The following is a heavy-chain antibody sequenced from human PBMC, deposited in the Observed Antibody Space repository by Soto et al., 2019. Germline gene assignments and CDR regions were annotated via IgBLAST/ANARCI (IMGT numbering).Heavy chain of an antibody. Sequence: QLQLQESGPGLVKPSETLSLTCTVSGGSISSSSYYWGWIRQPPGEGLEWIGSIYYGGNTYYNPSLKSRVTISVDTSKNQFSLKLSSVSAADTAVYYCARRIIAAAANDYWGHGTLVTVSS. CDR1: GGSISSSSYY. CDR2: IYYGGNT. J-gene: IGHJ4*01. CDR3: ARRIIAAAANDY. V-gene: IGHV4-39*01. D-gene: IGHD6-13*01.